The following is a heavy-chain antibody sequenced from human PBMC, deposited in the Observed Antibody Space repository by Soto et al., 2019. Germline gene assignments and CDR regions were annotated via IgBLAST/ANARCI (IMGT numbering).Heavy chain of an antibody. V-gene: IGHV4-61*01. D-gene: IGHD3-22*01. CDR2: IYYSGST. Sequence: PSETLSLTCTVSGGSVSSGSYYWSWIRQPPGKGLEWIGYIYYSGSTNYNPSLKSRVTISVDTSKNQFSLKLSSVTAADTAVYYCARGSYDSSGYLYWGQGTLVTVSS. CDR1: GGSVSSGSYY. J-gene: IGHJ4*02. CDR3: ARGSYDSSGYLY.